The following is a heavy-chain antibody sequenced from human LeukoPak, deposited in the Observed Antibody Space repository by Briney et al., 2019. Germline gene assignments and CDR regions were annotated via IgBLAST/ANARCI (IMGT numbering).Heavy chain of an antibody. CDR3: ARDLYSYGFYAFDI. J-gene: IGHJ3*02. Sequence: GGSLRLSCAASGFTFSSYSMNWVRQAPGKGLEWGSSISSSSSYIYYADSVKGRFTISRDNAKNSLYLQMNSLRAEDTAVYYCARDLYSYGFYAFDIWGQGTMVTVSS. CDR2: ISSSSSYI. D-gene: IGHD5-18*01. V-gene: IGHV3-21*01. CDR1: GFTFSSYS.